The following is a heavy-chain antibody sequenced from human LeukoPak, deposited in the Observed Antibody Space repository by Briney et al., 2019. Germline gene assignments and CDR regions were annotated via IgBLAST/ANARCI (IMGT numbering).Heavy chain of an antibody. D-gene: IGHD2-21*02. CDR2: IYYSGST. Sequence: PSETLSLTCTVSGGSISSYYWSWIRQPPGKGLEWIGHIYYSGSTNYNPSLKSRVTISIDTSKNQFSLRLSSVTAADTAVYYCASAYCGGDCYSCDYWGQGTLVTVSS. V-gene: IGHV4-59*01. CDR3: ASAYCGGDCYSCDY. J-gene: IGHJ4*02. CDR1: GGSISSYY.